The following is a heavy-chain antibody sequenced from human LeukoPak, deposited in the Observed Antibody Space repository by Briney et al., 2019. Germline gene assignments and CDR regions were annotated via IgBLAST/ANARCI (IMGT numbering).Heavy chain of an antibody. CDR2: VRQDGSEK. CDR1: GFTFSSYW. V-gene: IGHV3-7*04. D-gene: IGHD2-2*01. Sequence: GGSLRLSCAASGFTFSSYWMSWVRQAPGKGLEWVANVRQDGSEKYYVDSVKGRFTISRDNAKNSMFLQMNSLRAEDTAVYYCGRDRAVGETYFDYWGQGTVVTVSS. CDR3: GRDRAVGETYFDY. J-gene: IGHJ4*02.